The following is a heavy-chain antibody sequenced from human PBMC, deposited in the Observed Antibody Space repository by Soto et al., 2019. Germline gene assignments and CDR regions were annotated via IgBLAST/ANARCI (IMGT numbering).Heavy chain of an antibody. CDR1: GFSFSSHS. Sequence: GGSLRLSCAAAGFSFSSHSMKWVRQAPGKGLEWVSYISSSGSTIYYADSVKGRFTISRDNAKNSLYLQMNSLRDDDTAVYYCARGRGYCGGTNCYLDYWGQGA. CDR2: ISSSGSTI. CDR3: ARGRGYCGGTNCYLDY. V-gene: IGHV3-48*02. D-gene: IGHD2-21*01. J-gene: IGHJ4*02.